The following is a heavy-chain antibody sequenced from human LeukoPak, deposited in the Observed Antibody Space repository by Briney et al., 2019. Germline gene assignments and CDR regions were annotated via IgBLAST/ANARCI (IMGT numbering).Heavy chain of an antibody. Sequence: GGSLSLSCAPSGYTFRDYYMIWIRQARGKALEGVSYNSSRDRTIFYEPPVRARYPLSRENDKYSLYLQRNSLRGEDTAVYYCARDPGQVVAANSYFEYWGHGTLGTVSS. CDR1: GYTFRDYY. D-gene: IGHD2-15*01. CDR2: NSSRDRTI. J-gene: IGHJ4*01. CDR3: ARDPGQVVAANSYFEY. V-gene: IGHV3-11*01.